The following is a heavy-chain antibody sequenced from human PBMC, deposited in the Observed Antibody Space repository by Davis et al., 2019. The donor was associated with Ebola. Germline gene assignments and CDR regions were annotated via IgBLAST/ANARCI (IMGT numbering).Heavy chain of an antibody. CDR3: ARDSGIFGDYYFDS. Sequence: GESLKISCAASGFTFSSYWMHWVRQAPGKGLVWVSRVNSDGSNTNYADSVKGRFTISRDNAKNTLYLQMNSLRAEDTAVYYCARDSGIFGDYYFDSWGQGTQVTVSS. D-gene: IGHD3-10*02. CDR1: GFTFSSYW. CDR2: VNSDGSNT. V-gene: IGHV3-74*01. J-gene: IGHJ4*02.